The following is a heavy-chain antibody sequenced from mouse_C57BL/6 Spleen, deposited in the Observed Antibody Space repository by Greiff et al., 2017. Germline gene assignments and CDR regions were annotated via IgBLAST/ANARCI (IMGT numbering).Heavy chain of an antibody. CDR2: IDPSDSYT. CDR3: ARHTYYYAMDY. J-gene: IGHJ4*01. Sequence: QVQLQQPGAELVMPGASVKLSCKASGYTFTSYWMHWVKQRPGQGLEWIGEIDPSDSYTNYNQKFKGKSTLTVDKSSSTAYMQLSSLTSEDSAVYYCARHTYYYAMDYWGQGTSVTVSS. CDR1: GYTFTSYW. D-gene: IGHD5-1-1*01. V-gene: IGHV1-69*01.